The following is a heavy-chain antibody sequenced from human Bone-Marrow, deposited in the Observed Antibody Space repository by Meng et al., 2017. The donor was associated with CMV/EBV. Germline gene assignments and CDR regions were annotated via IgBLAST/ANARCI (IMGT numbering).Heavy chain of an antibody. CDR2: IITIFGTR. CDR3: ARGWGGDQEAIDY. J-gene: IGHJ4*02. Sequence: ASGGTFGGYAISWVRQDPGQGLEWMGVIITIFGTRNYAQKFQGRVTITADESTSTAYMELSSLRSEDTAVYYCARGWGGDQEAIDYWGQGTLVTVSS. D-gene: IGHD4-17*01. CDR1: GGTFGGYA. V-gene: IGHV1-69*01.